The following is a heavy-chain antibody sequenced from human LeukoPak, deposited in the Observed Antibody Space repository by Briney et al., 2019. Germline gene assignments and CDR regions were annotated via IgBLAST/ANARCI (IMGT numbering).Heavy chain of an antibody. CDR3: ARGQGATVPQVGKNWFDP. J-gene: IGHJ5*02. Sequence: SETLSLTCAVYIDSFSNYHGNWIPQTPAKGMEWIGEVNESGGTNISASLRSRVILSVDTSKNQFSLKLISVTVADTAIYYCARGQGATVPQVGKNWFDPWGQGTRVTVSS. V-gene: IGHV4-34*01. CDR1: IDSFSNYH. CDR2: VNESGGT. D-gene: IGHD1-26*01.